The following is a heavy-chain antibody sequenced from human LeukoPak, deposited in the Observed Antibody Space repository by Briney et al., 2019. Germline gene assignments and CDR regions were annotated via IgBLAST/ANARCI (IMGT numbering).Heavy chain of an antibody. V-gene: IGHV1-46*01. Sequence: ASVNVSCKASGYTFTSYYMHWVRQAPGQGLEWMGIINPSGGSTSYAQKFQGRVTMTRDTSTSTVYMELSSLRSEDTAVYYSARHPTGVPAAFDYWGQGTLVTVSS. CDR3: ARHPTGVPAAFDY. J-gene: IGHJ4*02. CDR1: GYTFTSYY. CDR2: INPSGGST. D-gene: IGHD2-2*01.